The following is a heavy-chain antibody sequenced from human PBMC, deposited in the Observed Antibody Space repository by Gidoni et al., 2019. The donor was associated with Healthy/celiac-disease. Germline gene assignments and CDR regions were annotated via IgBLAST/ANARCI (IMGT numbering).Heavy chain of an antibody. CDR3: AKEASDYYYGMDV. CDR1: GFTFSSYA. Sequence: EVQLLESGGGLVQPGGSLRLSCAASGFTFSSYAMSWVRQAPGKGLEWVSAISGSVGSTYYADAVKGRFTISRDNSKNTLYLQLNSLRAEDTAVYYCAKEASDYYYGMDVWGQGTTVTVSS. D-gene: IGHD5-12*01. CDR2: ISGSVGST. J-gene: IGHJ6*02. V-gene: IGHV3-23*01.